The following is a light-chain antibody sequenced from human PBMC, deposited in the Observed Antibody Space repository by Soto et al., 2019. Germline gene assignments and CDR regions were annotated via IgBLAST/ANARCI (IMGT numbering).Light chain of an antibody. Sequence: QSVLTQPPSASGTPGQRVTISCSGGSSNIGTNPVAWYQQLPGTAPKLLINDDKHRPSGVPERFSGSRSGTSASLAISGLQSEDEADYFCGTWDASLSGYVFGTWTKVTVL. V-gene: IGLV1-44*01. CDR1: SSNIGTNP. J-gene: IGLJ1*01. CDR3: GTWDASLSGYV. CDR2: DDK.